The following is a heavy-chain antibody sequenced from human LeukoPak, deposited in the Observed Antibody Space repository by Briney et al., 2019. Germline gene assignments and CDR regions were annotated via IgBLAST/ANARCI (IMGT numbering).Heavy chain of an antibody. CDR1: GFTFSSYG. CDR2: MSGSGGST. Sequence: LPGGSLRLSCAASGFTFSSYGMSWVRQAPGKGLEWVSGMSGSGGSTYYADSVKGRFTISRDNSKNTLYLQMNSLRPEDTALYYCATYSGAHHKTFDDWGQGTLVTVSS. J-gene: IGHJ4*02. CDR3: ATYSGAHHKTFDD. D-gene: IGHD1-26*01. V-gene: IGHV3-23*01.